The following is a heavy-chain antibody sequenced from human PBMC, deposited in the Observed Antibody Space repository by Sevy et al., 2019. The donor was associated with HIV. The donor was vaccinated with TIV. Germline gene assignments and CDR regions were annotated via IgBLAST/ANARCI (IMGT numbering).Heavy chain of an antibody. D-gene: IGHD2-21*01. CDR1: GFTFTTYN. CDR3: XXXXXXXXXXXGGDYGMDV. V-gene: IGHV3-21*01. Sequence: GGSLRLSCATSGFTFTTYNINWVRQAPGKGLEWVSSISSTTSFIYYADSVKGRFTLSRDTATKSLYLQMDSLRAEDXXXXXXXXXXXXXXXXXGGDYGMDVWGQGTTVTVSS. CDR2: ISSTTSFI. J-gene: IGHJ6*02.